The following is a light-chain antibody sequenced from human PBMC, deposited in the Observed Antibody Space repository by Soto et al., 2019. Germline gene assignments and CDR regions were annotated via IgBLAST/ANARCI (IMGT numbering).Light chain of an antibody. J-gene: IGLJ1*01. CDR3: SSYSTSFFYV. V-gene: IGLV2-14*01. CDR2: GVT. CDR1: SSDIGFYNY. Sequence: QSALTQPASVSGSPGQSITISCTGTSSDIGFYNYVSWYQQYAGQASKLLIYGVTNRPSGISYRFSGSKSGSTASLTIYGLRDEDEADYYCSSYSTSFFYVFGTGTKLTVL.